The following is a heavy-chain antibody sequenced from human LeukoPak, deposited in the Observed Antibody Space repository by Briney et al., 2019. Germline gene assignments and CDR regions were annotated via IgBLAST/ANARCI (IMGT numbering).Heavy chain of an antibody. CDR1: GYTFTGYY. J-gene: IGHJ4*02. CDR2: INPNSGGT. Sequence: ASVKVSCKASGYTFTGYYMHWVRQAPGQGLEWMGWINPNSGGTNYAQKFQGRVTMTRDTSISTAYMELSRLTSDDTAVYYCARWSYDSSAHSDYWGQGTLITVSS. D-gene: IGHD3-22*01. CDR3: ARWSYDSSAHSDY. V-gene: IGHV1-2*02.